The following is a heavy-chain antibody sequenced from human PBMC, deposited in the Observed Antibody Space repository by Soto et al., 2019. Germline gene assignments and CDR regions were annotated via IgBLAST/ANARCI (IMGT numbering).Heavy chain of an antibody. V-gene: IGHV4-34*01. CDR1: GGSFSGYY. CDR2: INHSGST. CDR3: ARAQYYDMGAYYNWFDP. D-gene: IGHD3-16*01. J-gene: IGHJ5*02. Sequence: PSETLSLTCAVYGGSFSGYYWSWIRQPPGKGLEWIGEINHSGSTNYNPSLKSRVTISVDTSKNQFSLKLSSVTAADTAVYYCARAQYYDMGAYYNWFDPLGQGIPVTVSS.